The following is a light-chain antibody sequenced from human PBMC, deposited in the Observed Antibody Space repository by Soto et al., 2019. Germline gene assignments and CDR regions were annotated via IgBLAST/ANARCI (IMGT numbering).Light chain of an antibody. CDR3: QQYNSYWT. CDR2: DAS. CDR1: QSISSW. Sequence: DIKMTQSPSALSASVGDRVTIPFRASQSISSWLAWYQQKPGKAPKLLIYDASSLESGVPSRFSGSGSGTEFTLTISSLQPDDFATYYCQQYNSYWTFGQGTKVDI. V-gene: IGKV1-5*01. J-gene: IGKJ1*01.